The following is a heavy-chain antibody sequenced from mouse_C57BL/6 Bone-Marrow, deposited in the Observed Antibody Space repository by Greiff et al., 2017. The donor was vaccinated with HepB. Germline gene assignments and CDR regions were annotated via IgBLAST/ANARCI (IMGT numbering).Heavy chain of an antibody. CDR3: ARAYYGSLWYFDV. Sequence: VQLQQSGAELARPGASVKMSCKASCYTFTSYTMHWVKQRPGQGLEWIGYINPSSGYTKYNQKFKDKATLTADKSSSTAYMQLSSLTSEDSAVYYCARAYYGSLWYFDVWGTGTTVTVSS. J-gene: IGHJ1*03. CDR2: INPSSGYT. V-gene: IGHV1-4*01. D-gene: IGHD1-1*01. CDR1: CYTFTSYT.